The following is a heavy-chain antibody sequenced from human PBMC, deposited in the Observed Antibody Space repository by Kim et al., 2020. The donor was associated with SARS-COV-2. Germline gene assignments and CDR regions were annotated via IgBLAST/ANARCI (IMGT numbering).Heavy chain of an antibody. Sequence: GGSLRLSCAASGFTFSSYGMSWVRQAPGKGLEWVSAISGSGGSTYYAGSVKGRFTISRDNSKNTLYLQMNSLRAEDTAVYYCAKTVTTTGRGYWGQGTLVTVSS. CDR1: GFTFSSYG. J-gene: IGHJ4*02. D-gene: IGHD4-17*01. CDR2: ISGSGGST. V-gene: IGHV3-23*01. CDR3: AKTVTTTGRGY.